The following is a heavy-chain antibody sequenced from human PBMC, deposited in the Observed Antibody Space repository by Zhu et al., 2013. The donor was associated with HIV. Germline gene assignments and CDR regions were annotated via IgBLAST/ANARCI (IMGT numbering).Heavy chain of an antibody. V-gene: IGHV1-69*01. Sequence: QVQLVQSGAEVKKPGSSVKVSCKASGGTFSSYAISWVRQAPGQGLEWMGGIIPIFGTANYAQKFQGRVTITADESTSTAYMELSSLRSEDTAVYYCASPPTYCSSTSCYRTTTFDYYYGMDVWGQGP. CDR1: GGTFSSYA. CDR3: ASPPTYCSSTSCYRTTTFDYYYGMDV. CDR2: IIPIFGTA. D-gene: IGHD2-2*02. J-gene: IGHJ6*02.